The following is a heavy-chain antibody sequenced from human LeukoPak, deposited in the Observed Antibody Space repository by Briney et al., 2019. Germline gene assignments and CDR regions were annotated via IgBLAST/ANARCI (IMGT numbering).Heavy chain of an antibody. CDR1: GFTFSSYG. J-gene: IGHJ4*02. Sequence: GGSLRLSFAASGFTFSSYGMHWVRQAPGKGLEWVAFIRYDGSNKYYADSVKGRFTISRDNSKNTLYLQMNSLRAEDTAVYYCAKPGGSGSYPKGGFDYWGQGTLVTVSS. CDR2: IRYDGSNK. D-gene: IGHD3-10*01. V-gene: IGHV3-30*02. CDR3: AKPGGSGSYPKGGFDY.